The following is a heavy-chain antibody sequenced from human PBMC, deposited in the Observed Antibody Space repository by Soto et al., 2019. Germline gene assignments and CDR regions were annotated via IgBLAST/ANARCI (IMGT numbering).Heavy chain of an antibody. V-gene: IGHV5-51*01. CDR3: ARIIGYCRNNDCSWTFDI. CDR2: FYPGDSTS. Sequence: PGESLKISCKTSGYSFISYWVALVRQKPGKGLEWMGTFYPGDSTSTYSPSFQGQVTISVDKSISTAYLHLSSLKASDTAMYYCARIIGYCRNNDCSWTFDIWGQGTTVTVSS. D-gene: IGHD2-2*03. J-gene: IGHJ3*02. CDR1: GYSFISYW.